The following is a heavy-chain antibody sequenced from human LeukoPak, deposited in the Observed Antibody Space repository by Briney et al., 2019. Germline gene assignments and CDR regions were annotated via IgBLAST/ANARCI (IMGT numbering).Heavy chain of an antibody. CDR2: IYHSGST. D-gene: IGHD3-10*01. J-gene: IGHJ4*02. CDR1: GGSISSYY. Sequence: PSETLCLTCTVSGGSISSYYWSWIRQPPGKGLEWIGYIYHSGSTNYNPSLKSRVTITVDTSKNQFSLKLSSVPAADTAVYYCARDLYGSGNYYFDYWGQGTLVTVSS. V-gene: IGHV4-59*01. CDR3: ARDLYGSGNYYFDY.